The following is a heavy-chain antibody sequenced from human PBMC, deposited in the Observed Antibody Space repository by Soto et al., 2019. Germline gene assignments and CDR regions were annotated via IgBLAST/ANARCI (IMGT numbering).Heavy chain of an antibody. Sequence: QTGGSLRLSCTGSRFTFSSYAMHWVRLAPGKGLEWVAVVSYDGSIENYADSVRGRFTISRDNSKNTVFLQMNSLRVEDTAVYYCAKDLYYYDFSLDDSWGQGTLVTVSS. V-gene: IGHV3-30*04. CDR1: RFTFSSYA. CDR3: AKDLYYYDFSLDDS. D-gene: IGHD3-22*01. CDR2: VSYDGSIE. J-gene: IGHJ5*02.